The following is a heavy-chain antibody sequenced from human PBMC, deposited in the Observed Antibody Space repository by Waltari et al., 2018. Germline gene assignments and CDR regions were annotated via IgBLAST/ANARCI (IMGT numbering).Heavy chain of an antibody. CDR3: ARARSSSKRSGGYYYYMDV. Sequence: QVQLEAYGGGEVQPGWSLRRSRTASGFTFSGYAMHQIRQARGMGLEWVAVISYDGSNKYYADSVKGRFTISRDNSKNTLYLQMNSLRAEDTAVYYCARARSSSKRSGGYYYYMDVWGKGTTVTISS. CDR1: GFTFSGYA. V-gene: IGHV3-30-3*01. J-gene: IGHJ6*03. D-gene: IGHD6-13*01. CDR2: ISYDGSNK.